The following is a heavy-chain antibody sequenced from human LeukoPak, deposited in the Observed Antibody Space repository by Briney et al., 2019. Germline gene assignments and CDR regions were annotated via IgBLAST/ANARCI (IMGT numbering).Heavy chain of an antibody. D-gene: IGHD3-22*01. CDR2: ISGSGGST. J-gene: IGHJ4*02. Sequence: GGSLRLSRAAAGLTFSTYAMSWARPAPGKGLEWVSTISGSGGSTNYGGCVKRRFTIARDNSKNTLDLQLNSLRAEDSDVYNCAKFSGGYYDGNGSPLDYWGQGTLVTVSS. CDR3: AKFSGGYYDGNGSPLDY. CDR1: GLTFSTYA. V-gene: IGHV3-23*01.